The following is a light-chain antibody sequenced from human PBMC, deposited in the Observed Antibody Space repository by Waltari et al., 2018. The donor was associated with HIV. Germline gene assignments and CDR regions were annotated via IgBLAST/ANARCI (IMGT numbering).Light chain of an antibody. CDR1: SSDISTYDF. CDR2: DVT. Sequence: QSALTQPASVSGSPGQSITISCSGTSSDISTYDFVSWYQKHPAKAPKLLIYDVTARPAGVSRRFSGSKSVSTASLTISSSQADDEADYYCSSYTTSNTVVFGPGTKLSVL. V-gene: IGLV2-14*03. J-gene: IGLJ2*01. CDR3: SSYTTSNTVV.